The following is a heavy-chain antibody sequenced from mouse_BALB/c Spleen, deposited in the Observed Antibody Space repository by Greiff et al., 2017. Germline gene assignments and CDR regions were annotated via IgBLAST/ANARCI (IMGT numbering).Heavy chain of an antibody. CDR3: ALYGSSYVSYAMDY. Sequence: VQLQQSGDDLVKPGASVKISCKASGYTFTDYNMHWVKQSHGKSLEWIGYIYPYNGGTGYNQKFKSKATLTVDNSSSTAYMELRSLTSEDSAVYYCALYGSSYVSYAMDYWGQGTSVTVSS. D-gene: IGHD1-1*01. V-gene: IGHV1S29*02. J-gene: IGHJ4*01. CDR2: IYPYNGGT. CDR1: GYTFTDYN.